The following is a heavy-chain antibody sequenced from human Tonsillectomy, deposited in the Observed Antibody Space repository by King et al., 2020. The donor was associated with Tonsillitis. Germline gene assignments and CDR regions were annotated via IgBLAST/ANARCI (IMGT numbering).Heavy chain of an antibody. CDR3: ASQDYSYGTFDY. D-gene: IGHD5-18*01. J-gene: IGHJ4*02. V-gene: IGHV3-21*01. CDR1: GVKFSSYN. CDR2: ISSSSTYI. Sequence: VQLVESGGGLVKPGGSLRLSCAASGVKFSSYNMNWVGQAPGKGLEWVSSISSSSTYIFYADSVKVRFTISRDNAKNSLYLQLNSLGAEDTAVYYCASQDYSYGTFDYWGQGTLVTVSS.